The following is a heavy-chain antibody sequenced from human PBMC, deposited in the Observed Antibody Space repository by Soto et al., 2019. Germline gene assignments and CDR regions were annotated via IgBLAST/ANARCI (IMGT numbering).Heavy chain of an antibody. CDR1: GFTFSSYW. CDR2: ISGDGIST. D-gene: IGHD3-3*02. CDR3: VRISPPLYYSMDV. Sequence: GGSLRLSCAASGFTFSSYWMHWVRQAPGKGLMWVSRISGDGISTNYADSVKGRFTISRDNAKNTLYLQMSSLRAEDTAVYYCVRISPPLYYSMDVWGQGTTVTVSS. J-gene: IGHJ6*02. V-gene: IGHV3-74*01.